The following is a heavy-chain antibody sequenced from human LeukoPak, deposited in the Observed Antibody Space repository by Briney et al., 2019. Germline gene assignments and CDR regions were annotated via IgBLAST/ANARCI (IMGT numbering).Heavy chain of an antibody. CDR2: INPNSGGT. CDR1: GYTFTGYY. Sequence: ASVKVSCKASGYTFTGYYMHWVRQAPGQGLEGMGWINPNSGGTNYAQKFQGRVTITMDKSITTAYMQLSRLRSDETAVYYCARGARSKFDYWGQGTLVPVPS. J-gene: IGHJ4*02. V-gene: IGHV1-2*02. CDR3: ARGARSKFDY.